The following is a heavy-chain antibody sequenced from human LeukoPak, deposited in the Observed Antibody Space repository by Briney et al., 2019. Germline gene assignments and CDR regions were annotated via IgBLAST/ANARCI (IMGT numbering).Heavy chain of an antibody. V-gene: IGHV4-39*01. J-gene: IGHJ6*03. CDR2: IYYSGST. Sequence: SETLSLTCTVSGGSITNNAYYWAWIRQPPGKGLEWIESIYYSGSTHYNPSLKSRLTISVDTSKNQFSLKLSSVTAADTAVYYCARNETTGLQRTPYYHSYVDVWGKGTTVTVSS. D-gene: IGHD4-11*01. CDR3: ARNETTGLQRTPYYHSYVDV. CDR1: GGSITNNAYY.